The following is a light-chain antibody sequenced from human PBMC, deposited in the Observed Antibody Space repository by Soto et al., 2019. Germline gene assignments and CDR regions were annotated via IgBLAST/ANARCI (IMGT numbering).Light chain of an antibody. V-gene: IGLV2-14*01. J-gene: IGLJ1*01. CDR3: SSYTRSSTYV. CDR1: SSDVGGDYNF. Sequence: QSVLTQPASVSGSPGQSIAISCTGTSSDVGGDYNFVSWYQQHPGKVPKLIIYDVTNRPSGVSNRLSGSKSGNTASLTITGLQAEDEADYYCSSYTRSSTYVFGTGTRSPS. CDR2: DVT.